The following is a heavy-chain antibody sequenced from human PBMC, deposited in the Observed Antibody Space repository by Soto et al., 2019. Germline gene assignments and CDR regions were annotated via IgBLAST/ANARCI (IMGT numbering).Heavy chain of an antibody. Sequence: GGSLRLSCAASGFTFSRYWMSWVRQAPGKGLEWVAVISYDGSNKYYADFVKGRFTISRDNSKNTLYLQMNSLRAEDTAVYYCATPSAVGATRKSKTSYYFDYWGQGTLVTVSS. J-gene: IGHJ4*02. CDR1: GFTFSRYW. CDR2: ISYDGSNK. V-gene: IGHV3-30*03. CDR3: ATPSAVGATRKSKTSYYFDY. D-gene: IGHD1-26*01.